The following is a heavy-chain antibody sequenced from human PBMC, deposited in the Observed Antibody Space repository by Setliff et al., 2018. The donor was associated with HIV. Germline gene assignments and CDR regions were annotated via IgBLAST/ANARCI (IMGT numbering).Heavy chain of an antibody. CDR1: GFTFDDYA. J-gene: IGHJ4*02. D-gene: IGHD2-21*01. CDR3: VRDLARVIAH. CDR2: ISWDGGSS. Sequence: GGSLRLSCAASGFTFDDYAMHWVRQAPGKGLEWVSFISWDGGSSDYANSMRGRFTISRDNGKNAVYLQMNSLTAEDTALYYCVRDLARVIAHWGQGTLVTVSS. V-gene: IGHV3-43D*03.